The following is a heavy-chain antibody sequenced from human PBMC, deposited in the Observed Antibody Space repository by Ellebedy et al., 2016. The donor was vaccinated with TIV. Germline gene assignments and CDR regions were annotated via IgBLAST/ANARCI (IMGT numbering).Heavy chain of an antibody. V-gene: IGHV4-59*01. D-gene: IGHD6-19*01. CDR1: GGSISGYY. J-gene: IGHJ4*02. CDR2: ISYSGRT. Sequence: MPSETLSLTCTVSGGSISGYYWSWIRQPPGKGLEWIGYISYSGRTNYNHSLKSRLTISVDTSKNQFSLKLSDVTAADTAVYYCARLNSGLDYWGQGTLVTVSS. CDR3: ARLNSGLDY.